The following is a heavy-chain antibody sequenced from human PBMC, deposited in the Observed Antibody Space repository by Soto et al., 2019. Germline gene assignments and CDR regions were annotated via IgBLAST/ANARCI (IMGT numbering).Heavy chain of an antibody. CDR1: GGSISGYY. CDR3: ARGAGTLVRGYTYANFDP. CDR2: IYYTGST. Sequence: SETLSLTCTVSGGSISGYYWSWIRQSPGKGLEWIGHIYYTGSTKYNPSLKSRATILVDTSENQFSLKLSSVTAADTAVYYCARGAGTLVRGYTYANFDPWGQGTLVTVSS. V-gene: IGHV4-59*01. D-gene: IGHD5-18*01. J-gene: IGHJ5*02.